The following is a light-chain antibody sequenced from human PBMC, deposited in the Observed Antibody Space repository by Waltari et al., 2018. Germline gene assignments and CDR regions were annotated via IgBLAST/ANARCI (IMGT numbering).Light chain of an antibody. CDR2: EVS. V-gene: IGLV2-23*02. CDR1: SSDVGSYNL. Sequence: QSALTQPASVSGSPGQSITISCTGTSSDVGSYNLVSWYQQHPDKAPKLMIYEVSKRPSGGSKRFSGSKSGNTASLTISGLQAEDEADYYCCSYAGSSTHVVFGGGTKLTVL. CDR3: CSYAGSSTHVV. J-gene: IGLJ2*01.